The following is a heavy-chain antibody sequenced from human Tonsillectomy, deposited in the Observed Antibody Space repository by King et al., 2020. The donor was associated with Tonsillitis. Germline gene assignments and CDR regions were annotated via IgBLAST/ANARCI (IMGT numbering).Heavy chain of an antibody. CDR2: IYPGDSDT. Sequence: QLVQSGAEVKKPGESLKISCKGSGYSFTTYWIGWVRQMPGKGLEWMGIIYPGDSDTRYSPSFQGQVTISADKSIRTAFLHWSSLKASDPAMYYCAGQPGGGIAVAPGAFDIWGQGTMVTVSS. CDR3: AGQPGGGIAVAPGAFDI. J-gene: IGHJ3*02. D-gene: IGHD6-19*01. V-gene: IGHV5-51*01. CDR1: GYSFTTYW.